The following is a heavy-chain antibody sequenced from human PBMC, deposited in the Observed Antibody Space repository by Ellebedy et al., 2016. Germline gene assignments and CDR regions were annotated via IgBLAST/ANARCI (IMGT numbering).Heavy chain of an antibody. Sequence: GGSLRLXXQGFGYNFTNYWIGWVRQKPGKGLEWMGIIYPGDSDTRYRPSFRGLVTISADKSISTAYLQWSSLKASDTATYYCARLEGYRAAAVSWFKPWGQGTLVTVSS. V-gene: IGHV5-51*01. D-gene: IGHD6-13*01. CDR1: GYNFTNYW. CDR3: ARLEGYRAAAVSWFKP. CDR2: IYPGDSDT. J-gene: IGHJ5*02.